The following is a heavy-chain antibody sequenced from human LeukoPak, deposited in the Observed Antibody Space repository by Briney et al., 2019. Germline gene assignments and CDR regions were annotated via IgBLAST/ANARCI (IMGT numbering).Heavy chain of an antibody. Sequence: GSPRRLSYTAREFAVNGYGVDFVGQGPGKRMEWVAVISYDGSNKYYADSVKGRFTISRDNSKNTLYLQMNSLRAEDTAVYYCARNRWLQRYYFDYWGQGTLVTVSS. D-gene: IGHD5-24*01. CDR2: ISYDGSNK. V-gene: IGHV3-30-3*01. J-gene: IGHJ4*02. CDR3: ARNRWLQRYYFDY. CDR1: EFAVNGYG.